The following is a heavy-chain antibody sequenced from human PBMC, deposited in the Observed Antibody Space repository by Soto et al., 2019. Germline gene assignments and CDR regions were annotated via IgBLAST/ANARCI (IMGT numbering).Heavy chain of an antibody. Sequence: EVQLVESGGGLVKPGGSLRLSCAASGFTFSSYSMNWVRQAPGKGLGWVSSISSSSSYIYYADSVKGRFTISRDNAKNSLYLQMNSLRAEDTAVYYCARDPLVGDGGFFDYWGQGTLVTVSS. V-gene: IGHV3-21*01. J-gene: IGHJ4*02. D-gene: IGHD2-21*02. CDR3: ARDPLVGDGGFFDY. CDR2: ISSSSSYI. CDR1: GFTFSSYS.